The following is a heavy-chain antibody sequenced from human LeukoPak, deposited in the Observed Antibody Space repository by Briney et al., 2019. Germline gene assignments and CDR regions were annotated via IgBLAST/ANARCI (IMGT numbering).Heavy chain of an antibody. D-gene: IGHD6-13*01. J-gene: IGHJ2*01. CDR3: ARDHTRIAAGHWYFDL. CDR1: GGTFSSYA. CDR2: IIPIFGTA. V-gene: IGHV1-69*06. Sequence: ASVKASCKASGGTFSSYAISWVRQAPGQGLEWMGGIIPIFGTANYAQKFQGRVTITADKSTSTAYMELSSLRSEDTAVYYCARDHTRIAAGHWYFDLWGRGTLVTVSS.